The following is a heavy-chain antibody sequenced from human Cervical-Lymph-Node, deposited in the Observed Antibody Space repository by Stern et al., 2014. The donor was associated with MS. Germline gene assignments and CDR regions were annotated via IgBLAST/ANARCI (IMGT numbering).Heavy chain of an antibody. Sequence: VQLEESGAEVKKPGASVKVSCKASGYTFTGYYIHWVRQAPGPGLEWMGWIIPNNGDTNYAQNFQGRVTMTRDTSISTAYMELSRLRSDDTAVYYCAKDGYNYWGQGTLVTVSS. D-gene: IGHD5-24*01. CDR2: IIPNNGDT. J-gene: IGHJ4*02. V-gene: IGHV1-2*02. CDR3: AKDGYNY. CDR1: GYTFTGYY.